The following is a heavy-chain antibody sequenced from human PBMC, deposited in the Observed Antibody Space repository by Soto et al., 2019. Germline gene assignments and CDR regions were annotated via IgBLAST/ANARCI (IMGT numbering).Heavy chain of an antibody. CDR2: MKSKTDGGTT. V-gene: IGHV3-15*01. D-gene: IGHD1-26*01. CDR1: GFSFDNAW. CDR3: TTDLPWSYGALGN. Sequence: EVQLVESGGDLVEPGGSLTLSCTTSGFSFDNAWMTWIRQAPGKGLEWVGRMKSKTDGGTTDYASPVEGRFTISRDDSKNILFLHMNSLNIEDTGMYYCTTDLPWSYGALGNWGQGTLVIVSS. J-gene: IGHJ4*02.